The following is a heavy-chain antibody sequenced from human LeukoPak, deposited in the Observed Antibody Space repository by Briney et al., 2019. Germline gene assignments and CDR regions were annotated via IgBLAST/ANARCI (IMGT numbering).Heavy chain of an antibody. Sequence: GGSLRLSCATPGFTLSIYGMHWVRQAPGKGLEWVAFIRYDGTSQYYPDSVKGRFTISRDNSMNTMYLQMNSLRVEDTAVYYCAKVGFGWYQIDYWGQGTLVTVSS. V-gene: IGHV3-30*02. CDR1: GFTLSIYG. D-gene: IGHD6-19*01. CDR2: IRYDGTSQ. CDR3: AKVGFGWYQIDY. J-gene: IGHJ4*02.